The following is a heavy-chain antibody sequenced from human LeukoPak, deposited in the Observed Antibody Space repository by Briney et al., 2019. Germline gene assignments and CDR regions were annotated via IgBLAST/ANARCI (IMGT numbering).Heavy chain of an antibody. J-gene: IGHJ3*02. CDR3: ARARREHGVFDI. V-gene: IGHV3-53*01. CDR2: IYKDGNT. CDR1: GFSVSSNY. Sequence: GGSLRLSCAASGFSVSSNYMSWVRQAPGKGLERVSEIYKDGNTYYAASVKGRFSISRDKSKNTVYFQMNSLRAEDTAIYFCARARREHGVFDIGGQGTMVTVFS. D-gene: IGHD1-26*01.